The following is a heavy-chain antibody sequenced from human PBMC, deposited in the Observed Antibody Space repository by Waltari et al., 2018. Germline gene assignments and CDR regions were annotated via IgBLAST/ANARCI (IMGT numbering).Heavy chain of an antibody. D-gene: IGHD3-22*01. CDR3: ARDRRPTLILGSGAFDI. V-gene: IGHV3-21*01. CDR2: ITSDGTHT. CDR1: GFTFSSYT. J-gene: IGHJ3*02. Sequence: EVQLVESGGGLVRQGGSLRLSCAASGFTFSSYTMTCVRQAPGKGPEWISFITSDGTHTTYADSVRGRFTISRDNAKNSLFLQINSLRADDTAVYYCARDRRPTLILGSGAFDIWGQGIKVNVSS.